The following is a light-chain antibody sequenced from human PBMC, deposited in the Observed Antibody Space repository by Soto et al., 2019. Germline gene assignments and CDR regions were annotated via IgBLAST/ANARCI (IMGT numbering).Light chain of an antibody. Sequence: SYELTQPPSVSVAPGKTARITCGGNNIGSKSVHWYQQKPGQAPVLVIYYDNDRPSGIPERFSGSNSGNTATLTISRVEAWDEADYYCPVWDSSSDHVVFGGGTKLTVL. CDR3: PVWDSSSDHVV. CDR2: YDN. CDR1: NIGSKS. J-gene: IGLJ2*01. V-gene: IGLV3-21*04.